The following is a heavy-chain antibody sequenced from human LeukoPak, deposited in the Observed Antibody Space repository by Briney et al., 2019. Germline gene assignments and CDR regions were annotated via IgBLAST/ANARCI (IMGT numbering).Heavy chain of an antibody. D-gene: IGHD3-10*01. J-gene: IGHJ4*02. V-gene: IGHV3-74*01. CDR2: LNEDGGIT. Sequence: PGGSLRLSCEGSGYSFSSFWMHWVRQAPGEGLVWVSRLNEDGGITNYADFAKGRFTISRDNARNTLYLQMNSLSADDTAVYYCARDLYYYGSGNYVPGLPDYWGQGTLVTVSS. CDR3: ARDLYYYGSGNYVPGLPDY. CDR1: GYSFSSFW.